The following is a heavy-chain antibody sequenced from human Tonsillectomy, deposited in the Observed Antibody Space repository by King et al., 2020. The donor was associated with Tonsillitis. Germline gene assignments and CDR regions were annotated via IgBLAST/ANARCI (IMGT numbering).Heavy chain of an antibody. CDR3: ATESMRQGLVITQGFDF. CDR2: FIPKFGKA. CDR1: GGIFNNYG. Sequence: VQLVQSGGEVKKPGSSVKVSCKASGGIFNNYGYSWLRQAPGQGLEWVGRFIPKFGKANYAPKFQDRVTITADTSATTAYMELTSLRSEDTAIYFCATESMRQGLVITQGFDFWGQGTLVTVSS. J-gene: IGHJ4*02. D-gene: IGHD3-10*01. V-gene: IGHV1-69*06.